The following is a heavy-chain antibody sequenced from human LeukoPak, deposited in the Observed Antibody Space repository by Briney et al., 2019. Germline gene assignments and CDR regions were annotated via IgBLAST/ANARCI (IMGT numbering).Heavy chain of an antibody. CDR3: ARARYLNS. CDR1: GCTLSDNW. J-gene: IGHJ4*02. D-gene: IGHD2-15*01. CDR2: IKHDGSEK. V-gene: IGHV3-7*01. Sequence: GGSLRLSCVGSGCTLSDNWMTWVRLAPGWGLEWVANIKHDGSEKNYVDSVKGRFTISRDNAKNSVYLQMDRLRAEDTAVYYCARARYLNSWGQGTLVTVSS.